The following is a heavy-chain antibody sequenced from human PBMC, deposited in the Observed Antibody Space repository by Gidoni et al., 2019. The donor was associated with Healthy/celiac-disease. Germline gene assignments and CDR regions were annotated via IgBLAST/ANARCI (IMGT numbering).Heavy chain of an antibody. Sequence: QVQLVQSGAEVKKPGASVQVSCKASGYTFTRYHMHWVRQAPGQGLEWMGIINPSGGSTSYAQKFQGRVTMTRDTSTSTVYMELSSLRSEDTAVYYCARDLVILGITMIVGGFDPWGQGTLVTVSS. V-gene: IGHV1-46*01. CDR1: GYTFTRYH. J-gene: IGHJ5*02. CDR2: INPSGGST. D-gene: IGHD3-22*01. CDR3: ARDLVILGITMIVGGFDP.